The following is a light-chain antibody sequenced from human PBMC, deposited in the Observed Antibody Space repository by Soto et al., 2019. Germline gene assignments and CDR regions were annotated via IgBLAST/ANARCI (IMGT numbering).Light chain of an antibody. J-gene: IGLJ3*02. CDR1: SGQSSYA. CDR3: QTWGTGIQV. Sequence: QLVLTQSPSASASLRASVKLTCTLSSGQSSYAIAWHQQQPEKGPRYLMKVNSDGSHSKGDGIPDRFSGSSSGAERYLTISGLQSEDEADYYCQTWGTGIQVFGGGTKLTVL. CDR2: VNSDGSH. V-gene: IGLV4-69*01.